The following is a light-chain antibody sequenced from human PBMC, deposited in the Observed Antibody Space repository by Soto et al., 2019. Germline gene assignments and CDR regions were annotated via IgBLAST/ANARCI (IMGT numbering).Light chain of an antibody. CDR1: QSVSSL. CDR3: QPRSSAIS. J-gene: IGKJ5*01. V-gene: IGKV3-11*01. Sequence: EIVMTQSPATLSVSPGERATLSCRASQSVSSLLAWLQQRPGHAPRLLIYAASNRAAGIPARFSGRWSGTDFTLTISSLEPEDFAVYCCQPRSSAISFGQGTRLEIK. CDR2: AAS.